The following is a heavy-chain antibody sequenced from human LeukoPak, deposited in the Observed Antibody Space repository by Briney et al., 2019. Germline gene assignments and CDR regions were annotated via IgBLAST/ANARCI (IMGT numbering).Heavy chain of an antibody. J-gene: IGHJ6*04. CDR1: GFTFSSYW. CDR2: ISSSGSTI. CDR3: AELGISMIGGV. Sequence: GGSLRLSCEASGFTFSSYWMSWVRQAPGKGLEWVSYISSSGSTIYYADSVKGRFTISRDNAKNSLYLQMNSLRAEDTAVYYCAELGISMIGGVWGKGTTVTISS. D-gene: IGHD3-10*02. V-gene: IGHV3-48*04.